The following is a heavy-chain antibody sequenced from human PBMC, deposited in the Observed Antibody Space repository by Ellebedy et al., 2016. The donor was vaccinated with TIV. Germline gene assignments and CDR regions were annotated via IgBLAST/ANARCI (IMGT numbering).Heavy chain of an antibody. CDR2: ISVYNGDT. D-gene: IGHD3-22*01. Sequence: AASVKVSCKASSYTFTSSGLSWARQAPGQGLEWMGYISVYNGDTHYTQKFQGRVTMTTDTSTSTAYMELRSLRSDDTALYYCARYYYDSSDYFRYNDYWGQGTLVTVSS. CDR3: ARYYYDSSDYFRYNDY. V-gene: IGHV1-18*04. J-gene: IGHJ4*02. CDR1: SYTFTSSG.